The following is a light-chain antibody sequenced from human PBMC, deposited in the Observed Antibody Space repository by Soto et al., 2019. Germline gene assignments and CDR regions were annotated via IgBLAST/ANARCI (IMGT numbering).Light chain of an antibody. Sequence: DIVMTQSPDSLAVSLGERATINCKSSQRVLYSPNNKNYLAWYQQKPGQPPKLLVYWASTRESGVPDRFSGSGSETDFTLTISSLQAEDVAIYYCQQDYGIPRTFGQGTKVDI. CDR3: QQDYGIPRT. CDR1: QRVLYSPNNKNY. V-gene: IGKV4-1*01. CDR2: WAS. J-gene: IGKJ1*01.